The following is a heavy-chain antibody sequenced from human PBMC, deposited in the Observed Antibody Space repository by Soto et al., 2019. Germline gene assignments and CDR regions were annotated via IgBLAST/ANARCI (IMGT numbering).Heavy chain of an antibody. CDR1: GFTFSSYA. V-gene: IGHV3-23*01. Sequence: EVQLLESGGGLVQPGGSLRLSCAASGFTFSSYAMSWVRQAPGKGLEWVSAFSCSGGSTYYADSVKGRFTISRDNSKNTLYLQMNSLRAEDTAVYYCAKSILYYDILTCWGAYNWFDPWGLGTLVTVSS. D-gene: IGHD3-9*01. CDR3: AKSILYYDILTCWGAYNWFDP. CDR2: FSCSGGST. J-gene: IGHJ5*02.